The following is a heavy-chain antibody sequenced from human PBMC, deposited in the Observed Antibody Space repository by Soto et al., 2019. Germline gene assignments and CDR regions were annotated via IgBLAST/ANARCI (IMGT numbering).Heavy chain of an antibody. D-gene: IGHD3-3*01. CDR3: ARDDDFGSGNYYYYGIDV. V-gene: IGHV1-18*01. CDR1: GYTFSSHG. CDR2: ISPNHGNT. Sequence: QVQLVQSGAEVQKPGASVKVSCKTSGYTFSSHGISWVRQAPGQGLEWMGWISPNHGNTNHAQKFQGRVTITTDTSTSTAYLELRSLRSDDTAVYYCARDDDFGSGNYYYYGIDVWGQGTTVTVSS. J-gene: IGHJ6*01.